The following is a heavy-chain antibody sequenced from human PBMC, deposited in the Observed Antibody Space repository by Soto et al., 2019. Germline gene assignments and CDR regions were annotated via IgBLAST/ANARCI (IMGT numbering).Heavy chain of an antibody. CDR2: IDSSGEK. V-gene: IGHV2-26*01. D-gene: IGHD6-19*01. J-gene: IGHJ5*02. CDR1: GLSITDSEMG. CDR3: ARRHLAVAVSPWFDP. Sequence: QGTLKESGPVLVKPTEPLTLRCTVSGLSITDSEMGVSWSRQPPGQPLEWLAHIDSSGEKSYRTFLKSRLAISKDTSKSQIVLTMTNMDPADTATYYCARRHLAVAVSPWFDPWGQGIPVTVSS.